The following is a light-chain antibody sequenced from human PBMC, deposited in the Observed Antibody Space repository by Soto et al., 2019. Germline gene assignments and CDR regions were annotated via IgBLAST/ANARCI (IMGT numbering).Light chain of an antibody. CDR1: SSDVGSYTS. Sequence: QSVLTQPASVSGSPGQSITISCTGASSDVGSYTSVSWYQHHPGKATKLIIYDVRNRPSGLSDRFSGSKSGNTASLTISGLQAEDEADYYCSSYTTSSTVFGGGTKVTVL. CDR3: SSYTTSSTV. J-gene: IGLJ2*01. CDR2: DVR. V-gene: IGLV2-14*03.